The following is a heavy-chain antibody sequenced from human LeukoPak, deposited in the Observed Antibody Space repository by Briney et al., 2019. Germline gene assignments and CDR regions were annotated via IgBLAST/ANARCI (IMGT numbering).Heavy chain of an antibody. Sequence: SETLALTCTVSGGSIGSYYWSWIRQSPGRGLEWIGFIYYSGTTNYNPSLKSRVTISVDTSKNQFSLKLSSVTAADTAVYYCARASTTVVTDWFDPWGQGTLVTVSS. D-gene: IGHD4-23*01. CDR1: GGSIGSYY. J-gene: IGHJ5*02. CDR2: IYYSGTT. CDR3: ARASTTVVTDWFDP. V-gene: IGHV4-59*08.